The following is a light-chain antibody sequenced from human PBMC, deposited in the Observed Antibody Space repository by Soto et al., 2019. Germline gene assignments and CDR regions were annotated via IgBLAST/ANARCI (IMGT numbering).Light chain of an antibody. J-gene: IGKJ4*01. CDR3: QKRSNWPLT. CDR2: DAS. Sequence: EILLQQSPATLSLSPGERDTHSCRASQSVSSYLGWYQQKPGQAPRLLIYDASNRATGIPARFSGSGSGTDFTLTISILEPEDFAVYYCQKRSNWPLTFGGGTKV. V-gene: IGKV3-11*01. CDR1: QSVSSY.